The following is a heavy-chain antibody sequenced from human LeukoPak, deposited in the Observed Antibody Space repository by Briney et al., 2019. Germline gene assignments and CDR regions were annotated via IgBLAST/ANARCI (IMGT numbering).Heavy chain of an antibody. V-gene: IGHV6-1*01. J-gene: IGHJ6*02. D-gene: IGHD6-19*01. Sequence: SQTLSLTCAVSGDSVSSNSAAWNWIRQSPSRGLEWLGRTYYRSKWYNDYAVSVKSRITINPDTSKNQFSLQLNSVTPEDTAVYYCARETRRYSSGWWRVETSDYYYYGMDVWGQGTTVTVSS. CDR3: ARETRRYSSGWWRVETSDYYYYGMDV. CDR1: GDSVSSNSAA. CDR2: TYYRSKWYN.